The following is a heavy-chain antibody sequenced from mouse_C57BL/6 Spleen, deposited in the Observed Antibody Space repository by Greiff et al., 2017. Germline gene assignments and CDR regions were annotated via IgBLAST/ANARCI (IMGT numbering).Heavy chain of an antibody. CDR1: GYAFSSYW. CDR3: AREGTLCNYLSGFAY. Sequence: QVQLQQSGAELVKPGASVKISCKASGYAFSSYWMNWVKQRPGKGLEWIGQIYPGDGDTNYNGKFKGKATLTADKSSSTAYMQLSSLTSEDSAVYFCAREGTLCNYLSGFAYWGQGTLVTVSA. V-gene: IGHV1-80*01. CDR2: IYPGDGDT. D-gene: IGHD2-1*01. J-gene: IGHJ3*01.